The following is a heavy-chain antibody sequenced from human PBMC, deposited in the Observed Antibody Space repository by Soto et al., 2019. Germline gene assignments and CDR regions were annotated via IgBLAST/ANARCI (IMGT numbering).Heavy chain of an antibody. CDR1: GFTFSNAW. Sequence: GGSLRLSCAASGFTFSNAWMSWVRQAPGKGLEWVGRIKSKTEGATRDFAVPVKGRFAISRDDSKNTLYLQMNSLKIEDSAVYYCTSGTGRSDFDYWGLGTLVT. CDR3: TSGTGRSDFDY. J-gene: IGHJ4*02. V-gene: IGHV3-15*01. D-gene: IGHD3-3*01. CDR2: IKSKTEGATR.